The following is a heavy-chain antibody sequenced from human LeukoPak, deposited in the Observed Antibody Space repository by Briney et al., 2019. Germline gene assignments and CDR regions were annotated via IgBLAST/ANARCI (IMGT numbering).Heavy chain of an antibody. CDR3: ARKVLLWFGNYYGMDV. V-gene: IGHV1-24*01. D-gene: IGHD3-10*01. CDR2: FDPEDGET. CDR1: GYTLTELS. J-gene: IGHJ6*02. Sequence: ASVKVSCKVSGYTLTELSMHWVRQAPGKGLEWMGGFDPEDGETIYAQKFQGRVTMTEDTSTSTAYMELRSLRSDDTAVYYCARKVLLWFGNYYGMDVWGQGTTVTVSS.